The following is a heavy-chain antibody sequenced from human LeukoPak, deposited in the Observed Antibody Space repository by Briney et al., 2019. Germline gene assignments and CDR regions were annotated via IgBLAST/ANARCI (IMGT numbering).Heavy chain of an antibody. CDR2: TYYRSKWYN. V-gene: IGHV6-1*01. D-gene: IGHD3-22*01. Sequence: SQTLSLTCAISGDSVSSNSAAWNWIRQSPSRGLEWLGRTYYRSKWYNDYAVSVKSRITINPDTSKNQFSLQLNSVTPEDTAVYYCARDQGHDSSGQRRKGAFDIWGQGTMVTVSS. J-gene: IGHJ3*02. CDR1: GDSVSSNSAA. CDR3: ARDQGHDSSGQRRKGAFDI.